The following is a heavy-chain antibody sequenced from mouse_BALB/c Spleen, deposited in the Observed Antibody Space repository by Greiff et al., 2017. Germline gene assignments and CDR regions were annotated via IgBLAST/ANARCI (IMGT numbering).Heavy chain of an antibody. D-gene: IGHD4-1*01. CDR3: TRTGTGGENYFDY. CDR2: IYPGNSDT. V-gene: IGHV1-5*01. Sequence: VQLQQSGTVLARPGASVKMSCKASGYTFTSYWMHWVKQRPGQGLEWIGAIYPGNSDTSYNQKFKGKAKLTAVTSTSTAYMELSSLTNEDSAVYYCTRTGTGGENYFDYWGQGTTLTVSS. J-gene: IGHJ2*01. CDR1: GYTFTSYW.